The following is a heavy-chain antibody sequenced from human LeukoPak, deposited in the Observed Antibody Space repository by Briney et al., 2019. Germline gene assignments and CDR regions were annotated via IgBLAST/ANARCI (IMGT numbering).Heavy chain of an antibody. J-gene: IGHJ4*02. CDR2: IYYSGST. D-gene: IGHD3-22*01. CDR1: GGSISSASYY. CDR3: ASYYSDSTAYRFDY. V-gene: IGHV4-39*01. Sequence: PSETLSLTCTVSGGSISSASYYWGWIRQPPGKGLEWIGSIYYSGSTYYNPSLKSRVTISVDTSKNQFSPKLSSVTAADTAVFYCASYYSDSTAYRFDYWGQGALVTVSS.